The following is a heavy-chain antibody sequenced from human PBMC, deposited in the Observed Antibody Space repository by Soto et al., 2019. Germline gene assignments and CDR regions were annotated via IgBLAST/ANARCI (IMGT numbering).Heavy chain of an antibody. CDR1: GYTLTELS. D-gene: IGHD3-22*01. Sequence: QVQLVQSGAEVKKPGASVKVSCKVSGYTLTELSMHWVRQAPGKGLEWMGGFDPEDGETIYAQKFQDRVTMTEDTSIDTAYMELSSLRSEDTAVYYCALSSYDSSGYYVASFDYWGQGTLVTVSS. V-gene: IGHV1-24*01. CDR3: ALSSYDSSGYYVASFDY. CDR2: FDPEDGET. J-gene: IGHJ4*02.